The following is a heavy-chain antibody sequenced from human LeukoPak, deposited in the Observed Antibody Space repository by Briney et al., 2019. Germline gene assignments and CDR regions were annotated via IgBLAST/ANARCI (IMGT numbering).Heavy chain of an antibody. CDR1: GFTFGSYS. D-gene: IGHD3-22*01. Sequence: PGGSLRLSCAASGFTFGSYSMNWVRQAPGKGLEWVSSISSSSSYIYYADSVKGRFTISRDNAKNSLYLQMNSLRAEDTAVYYCASASRNYYDSSGYEADAFDIWGQGTMVTVSS. CDR3: ASASRNYYDSSGYEADAFDI. V-gene: IGHV3-21*01. CDR2: ISSSSSYI. J-gene: IGHJ3*02.